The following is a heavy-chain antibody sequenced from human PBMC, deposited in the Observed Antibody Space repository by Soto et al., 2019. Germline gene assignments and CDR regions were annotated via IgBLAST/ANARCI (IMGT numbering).Heavy chain of an antibody. CDR1: GFTFSDYD. J-gene: IGHJ2*01. V-gene: IGHV3-13*01. Sequence: GGSLRLSCAASGFTFSDYDMHWVRQATGRGLEWVSGIGIAGDTYYPASVKGRFTIFRENAKNSVYLQMNSLRAGDSAIYYCVRLYRFKWDFDFWGRGTLVTVSS. CDR3: VRLYRFKWDFDF. D-gene: IGHD3-16*02. CDR2: IGIAGDT.